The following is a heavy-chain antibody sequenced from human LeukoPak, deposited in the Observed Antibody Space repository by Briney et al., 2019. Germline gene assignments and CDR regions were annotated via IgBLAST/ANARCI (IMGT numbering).Heavy chain of an antibody. CDR1: GFTFSTYA. J-gene: IGHJ4*02. D-gene: IGHD3-16*01. CDR2: ISGSGANT. CDR3: AKERAVYTNPYYFDY. Sequence: GGALRLSCAASGFTFSTYAMSWVGQAPGKGLEGVATISGSGANTYYADSVRGRFTISRDNSKNTLYLHMNSLRAEDTAVYYCAKERAVYTNPYYFDYWSQGTLVTVSS. V-gene: IGHV3-23*01.